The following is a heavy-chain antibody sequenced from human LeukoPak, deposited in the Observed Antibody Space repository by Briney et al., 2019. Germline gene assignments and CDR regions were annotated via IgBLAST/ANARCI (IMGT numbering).Heavy chain of an antibody. CDR3: AKDKRAAMVGYAFDI. D-gene: IGHD5-18*01. CDR1: GFTFDDYA. V-gene: IGHV3-43*02. CDR2: ISGDGGST. J-gene: IGHJ3*02. Sequence: PGGSLRLSCAASGFTFDDYAMHWVRQAPGKGLEWVSLISGDGGSTYYADSVKGRSTISRDNSKNSLYLQMNSLRTEDTALYYCAKDKRAAMVGYAFDIWGQGTMVTVSS.